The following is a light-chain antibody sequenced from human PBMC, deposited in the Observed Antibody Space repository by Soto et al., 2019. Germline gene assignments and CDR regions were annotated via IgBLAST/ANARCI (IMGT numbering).Light chain of an antibody. V-gene: IGLV2-23*03. CDR1: SSDVGSYNL. Sequence: QSALTQPASVSGSPGQSITISCTATSSDVGSYNLVSWYQQHPGNAPKLMIYEGSKRPSGVSNRFSGSRSGNTASLTISGLQAEDEADYYCCSYAGSSTFWVFGGGTTLTVL. J-gene: IGLJ3*02. CDR3: CSYAGSSTFWV. CDR2: EGS.